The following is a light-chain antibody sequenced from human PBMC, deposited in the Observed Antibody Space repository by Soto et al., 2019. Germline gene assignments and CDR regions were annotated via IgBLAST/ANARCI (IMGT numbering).Light chain of an antibody. V-gene: IGLV2-14*03. Sequence: QSALTQPASVSGSPGQSIAISCTGTSSDVGGFNYVSWYQQHPGKAPKFMIYDVSSRPSGVFDRFSGSKSGNTASLTFSGLQAEDEADYYCSSYTTSSTYGFGTGTKVTVL. CDR1: SSDVGGFNY. J-gene: IGLJ1*01. CDR2: DVS. CDR3: SSYTTSSTYG.